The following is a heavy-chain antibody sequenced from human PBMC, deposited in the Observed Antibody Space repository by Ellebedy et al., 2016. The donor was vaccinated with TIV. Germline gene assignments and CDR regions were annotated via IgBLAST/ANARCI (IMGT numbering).Heavy chain of an antibody. CDR3: ARQGYSYGYPFYYYYGMDV. V-gene: IGHV4-61*05. D-gene: IGHD5-18*01. CDR2: IYYSGST. CDR1: GGSISSSSYY. J-gene: IGHJ6*02. Sequence: SETLSLTCTVSGGSISSSSYYWSWIRQPPGKGLEWIGYIYYSGSTNYNPSLKSRVTISVDTSKNQFSLKLSSVTAADTAVYYCARQGYSYGYPFYYYYGMDVWGQGTTVTVSS.